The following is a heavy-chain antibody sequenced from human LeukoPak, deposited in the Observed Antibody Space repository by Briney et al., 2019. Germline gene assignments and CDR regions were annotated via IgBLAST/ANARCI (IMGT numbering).Heavy chain of an antibody. V-gene: IGHV4-59*12. CDR1: GGSISGYY. CDR2: IYSRGST. J-gene: IGHJ4*02. D-gene: IGHD6-13*01. Sequence: PSETLSLTCAVSGGSISGYYVNWIRQPPGKGLEWMAFIYSRGSTNYTPSLKSRVTISVDTSKNQFSLKLTSVTAADTAIYYCAATRLAAAGKANWGRGTLVTVTS. CDR3: AATRLAAAGKAN.